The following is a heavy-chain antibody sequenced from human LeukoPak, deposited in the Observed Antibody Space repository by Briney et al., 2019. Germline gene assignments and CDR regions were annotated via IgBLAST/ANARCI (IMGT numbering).Heavy chain of an antibody. CDR3: ARQVTMVRGVSRAAGYYYYMDV. CDR2: INHSGST. V-gene: IGHV4-34*01. CDR1: GGSFSGYY. D-gene: IGHD3-10*01. Sequence: SETLSLTCAVYGGSFSGYYWSWIRQPPGKGLEWIGEINHSGSTNYNPSLKSRVTISADTSKNQFSPKLSSVTAADTAVYYCARQVTMVRGVSRAAGYYYYMDVWGKGTTVTISS. J-gene: IGHJ6*03.